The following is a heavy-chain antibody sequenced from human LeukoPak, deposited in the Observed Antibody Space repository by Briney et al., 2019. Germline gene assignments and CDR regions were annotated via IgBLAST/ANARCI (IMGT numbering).Heavy chain of an antibody. CDR2: VSGSGGST. J-gene: IGHJ4*02. CDR3: AKDSPETSIVLVITPNLFDY. D-gene: IGHD3-22*01. CDR1: GFTFSSYA. V-gene: IGHV3-23*01. Sequence: GGALRLSCAASGFTFSSYAMSWVRQAPGKGLEWVAAVSGSGGSTYYADSVKGRFTISRDNSKNTPYLQMNSLRAEDTAVYYCAKDSPETSIVLVITPNLFDYSGQGTLVTVSS.